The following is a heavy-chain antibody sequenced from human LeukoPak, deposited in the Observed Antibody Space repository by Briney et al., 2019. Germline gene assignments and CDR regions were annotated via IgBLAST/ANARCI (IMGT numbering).Heavy chain of an antibody. CDR2: IYYSGST. CDR3: ARAGYSYGYYAFDI. J-gene: IGHJ3*02. CDR1: GGSISSYY. V-gene: IGHV4-59*01. Sequence: SETLSLTCTVSGGSISSYYWSWIRQPPGKGLEWIGYIYYSGSTNYNPSLKSRVTISVDTSKNQFSLKLSSVTAADTAVYYCARAGYSYGYYAFDIWGQGTMVTVSS. D-gene: IGHD5-18*01.